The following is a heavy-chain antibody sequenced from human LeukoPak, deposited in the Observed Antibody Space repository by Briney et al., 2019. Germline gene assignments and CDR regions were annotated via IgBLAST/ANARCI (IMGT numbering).Heavy chain of an antibody. J-gene: IGHJ3*02. CDR3: ARVREGRDGYNFDI. V-gene: IGHV4-61*08. CDR2: IYYSGST. CDR1: GGSISSGGYS. Sequence: SETLSLTCAVSGGSISSGGYSWSWIRQPPGKGLEWIGYIYYSGSTNYNPSLKSRVTISVDTSKNQFSLKLSSVTAADTAVYYCARVREGRDGYNFDIWGQGTMVTVSS. D-gene: IGHD5-24*01.